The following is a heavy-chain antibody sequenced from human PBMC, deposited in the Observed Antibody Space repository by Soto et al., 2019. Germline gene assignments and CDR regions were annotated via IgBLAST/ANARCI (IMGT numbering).Heavy chain of an antibody. V-gene: IGHV3-23*01. CDR1: GFSFGGYA. D-gene: IGHD2-21*02. CDR3: SWRGVTSTS. Sequence: PGGSLRLSCAASGFSFGGYAVTWVRQAPGKGLEWVSAISGGGGSTYYADSVKGRFTISRDNSKKTLYLQMNSLGVDDTAVYYCSWRGVTSTSWGRGTLVTVSS. J-gene: IGHJ5*02. CDR2: ISGGGGST.